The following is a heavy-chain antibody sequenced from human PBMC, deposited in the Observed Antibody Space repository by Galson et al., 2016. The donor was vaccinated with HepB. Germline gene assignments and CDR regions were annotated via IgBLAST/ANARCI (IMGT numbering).Heavy chain of an antibody. V-gene: IGHV4-31*03. J-gene: IGHJ5*02. CDR2: ISYTGIT. CDR1: GAPISSGGYY. CDR3: ARGPPDYLDSGSFYSGWFDP. Sequence: TLSLTCNVSGAPISSGGYYWSWIRQHPGKGLEWIGYISYTGITNYKSSLKSRVSIAIDTSKNQFSLKLSAVTAADMAVYFCARGPPDYLDSGSFYSGWFDPWGQGTLVTVSS. D-gene: IGHD3-10*01.